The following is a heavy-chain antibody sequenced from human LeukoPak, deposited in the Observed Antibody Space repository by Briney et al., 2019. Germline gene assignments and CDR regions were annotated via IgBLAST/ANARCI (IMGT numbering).Heavy chain of an antibody. CDR1: GGSINNYY. D-gene: IGHD3-22*01. J-gene: IGHJ4*02. Sequence: SETLSLTCTVSGGSINNYYWSWIRQPPGKGLEYIGYIYYSGSANYNPSLKSRVTISVDPSKNQFSLKLSSVTAADAAVYYCARNGDYYEKSGYYYLFDFWGQGTLVTVSS. CDR2: IYYSGSA. CDR3: ARNGDYYEKSGYYYLFDF. V-gene: IGHV4-59*01.